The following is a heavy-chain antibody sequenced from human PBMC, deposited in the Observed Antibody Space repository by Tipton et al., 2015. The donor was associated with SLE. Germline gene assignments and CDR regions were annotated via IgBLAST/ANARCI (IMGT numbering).Heavy chain of an antibody. V-gene: IGHV1-69*01. J-gene: IGHJ6*02. CDR3: ARSYSSSWPQEDGMDV. D-gene: IGHD6-13*01. Sequence: QVQLVQSGAEVKKPGSSVKVSCKASGGTFSIFAISWVRQAPGQGLEWMGGITPMFATINYAQNFQGRVTITADDSTSTAYMELSSLRSEDTAVYYCARSYSSSWPQEDGMDVWGQGTTVTVSS. CDR2: ITPMFATI. CDR1: GGTFSIFA.